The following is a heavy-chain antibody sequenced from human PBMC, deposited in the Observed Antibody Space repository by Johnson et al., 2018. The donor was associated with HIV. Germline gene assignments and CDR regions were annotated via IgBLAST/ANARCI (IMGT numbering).Heavy chain of an antibody. J-gene: IGHJ3*02. CDR3: ARGDIGWNDDFAFDI. CDR1: GFTFSTYG. V-gene: IGHV3-33*01. CDR2: IWYDGTNK. D-gene: IGHD1-1*01. Sequence: QVQLMESGGGVVQPGRSLRLSCVASGFTFSTYGTHWVSQPPGKGLEWVAGIWYDGTNKYYADSVKGRFTISRDNSKNTLYLQMNSLRGEETAVYYCARGDIGWNDDFAFDIWGQGTMVTVSS.